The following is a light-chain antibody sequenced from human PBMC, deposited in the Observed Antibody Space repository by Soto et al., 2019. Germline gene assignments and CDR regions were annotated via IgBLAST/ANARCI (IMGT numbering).Light chain of an antibody. J-gene: IGKJ1*01. CDR1: QSVNLN. V-gene: IGKV3-20*01. CDR3: QQYGSSPGT. CDR2: GAS. Sequence: EIVMTQSPGTLSVSPGEGATLSCTASQSVNLNLAWYQQKPGQPPRLLIYGASSRATGIPDRFSGSGSGTDFTLTISRLEPEDFAVYYCQQYGSSPGTFGQGTKVDIK.